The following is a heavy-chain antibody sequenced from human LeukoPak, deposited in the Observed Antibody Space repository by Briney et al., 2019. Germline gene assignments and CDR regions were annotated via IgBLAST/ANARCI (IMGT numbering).Heavy chain of an antibody. V-gene: IGHV4-39*01. CDR2: IYYSGST. J-gene: IGHJ4*02. CDR3: ARIVVVTATDYFDY. D-gene: IGHD2-15*01. CDR1: GGSLSSSSYY. Sequence: KSSETLSLTCTVSGGSLSSSSYYWGWTRQPPGKGLEWIGTIYYSGSTYYNPSLKSRVTISVDTSNKQFSLKLSSVTAADTAVYYCARIVVVTATDYFDYWGQGTLVTVSS.